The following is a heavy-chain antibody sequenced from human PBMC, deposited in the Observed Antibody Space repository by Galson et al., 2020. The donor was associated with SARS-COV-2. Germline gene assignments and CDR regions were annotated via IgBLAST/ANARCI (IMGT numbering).Heavy chain of an antibody. CDR3: AKDSNSYDYVWGSPGLSY. CDR1: GFTFSSYG. Sequence: GGSLRLSCAASGFTFSSYGMHWVRQAPGKGLEWVAVIWYDGSNKYYADSVKGRFTISRDNSKNTLYLQMNSLRAEDTAVYYCAKDSNSYDYVWGSPGLSYWGQGTLVTVSS. D-gene: IGHD3-16*01. V-gene: IGHV3-33*06. J-gene: IGHJ4*02. CDR2: IWYDGSNK.